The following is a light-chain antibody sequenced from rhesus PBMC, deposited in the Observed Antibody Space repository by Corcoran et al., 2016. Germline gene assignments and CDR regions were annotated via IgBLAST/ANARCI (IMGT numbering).Light chain of an antibody. CDR2: GAS. J-gene: IGKJ3*01. CDR3: QKYSSSPFT. CDR1: QSVGSS. V-gene: IGKV3-53*01. Sequence: QVILTQSPATLSLSPGERATLSCRASQSVGSSLAWYQQKPGQAPRLLLHGASSRATGNPDRFSGRGSGTEFTLTISSLEPEAFAVYYCQKYSSSPFTFGPGTKLDIK.